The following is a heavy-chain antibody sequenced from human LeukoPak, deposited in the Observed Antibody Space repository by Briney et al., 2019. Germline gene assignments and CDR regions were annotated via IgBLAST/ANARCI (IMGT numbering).Heavy chain of an antibody. CDR3: ARDGQAWVSMGNWFDP. V-gene: IGHV3-48*01. D-gene: IGHD1-26*01. Sequence: PGGSLRLSYAASGFTFSRYSMNWVRQAPGKGLEWISYISSSSSTIHYADSVKGRFTISRDNAKNSLYLQMNSLRAEDTAVYYCARDGQAWVSMGNWFDPWGQGTLVTVSS. CDR1: GFTFSRYS. CDR2: ISSSSSTI. J-gene: IGHJ5*02.